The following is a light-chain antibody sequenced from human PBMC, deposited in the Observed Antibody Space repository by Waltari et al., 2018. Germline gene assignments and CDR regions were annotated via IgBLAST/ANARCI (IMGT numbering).Light chain of an antibody. CDR3: QSFDNSLSGWV. CDR2: SNR. V-gene: IGLV1-40*01. CDR1: SPNLGAGND. Sequence: QSAVPQPPSGSGAPGQSVTIPCTGTSPNLGAGNDVPWYQQLPGKAPKLLISSNRDRPAGVPDRFSGSKSGSSASLAITGLQAEDEADYYCQSFDNSLSGWVFGGGTKVTVL. J-gene: IGLJ3*02.